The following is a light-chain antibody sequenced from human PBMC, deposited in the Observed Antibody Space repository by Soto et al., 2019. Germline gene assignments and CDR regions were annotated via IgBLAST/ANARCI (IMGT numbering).Light chain of an antibody. V-gene: IGLV2-14*01. CDR3: TSYTSISTLHVV. Sequence: QSALTQPASVSGSPGQSITISCTGTSSDVGGYYYVSWYQHHPGKAPKLIIFEVSNRPSGVSNRFSGSKSGNTASLTISGLQAEDEADYYCTSYTSISTLHVVFGGGTQLTVL. CDR1: SSDVGGYYY. J-gene: IGLJ2*01. CDR2: EVS.